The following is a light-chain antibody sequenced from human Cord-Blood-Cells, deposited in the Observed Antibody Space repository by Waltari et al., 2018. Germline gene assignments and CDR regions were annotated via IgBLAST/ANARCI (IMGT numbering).Light chain of an antibody. CDR2: DAS. V-gene: IGKV1-33*01. CDR3: QQYDNLPIT. J-gene: IGKJ5*01. Sequence: DIQMTQSPSSLSASVGDRVTITCQASQDISNYLNWYPQKPGKAPKRLIYDASNLETGVPARFSGRRCGTDCTFTIISLQPEDIATYYCQQYDNLPITFGQGTRLEIK. CDR1: QDISNY.